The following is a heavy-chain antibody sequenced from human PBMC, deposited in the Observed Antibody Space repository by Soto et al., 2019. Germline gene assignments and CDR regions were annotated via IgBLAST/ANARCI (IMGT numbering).Heavy chain of an antibody. Sequence: QVHLVQSGAEVKKPGASMKVSCKASGYTFTNYYIHWVRQAPGQGLEWLGIIRPSGGRTEYAQRFQGRVTMTRDTSTSTVYMELTSLTSEDTAVYYCAREPNESYYFDYWGQGTLVTVSS. D-gene: IGHD5-18*01. V-gene: IGHV1-46*01. CDR1: GYTFTNYY. CDR2: IRPSGGRT. CDR3: AREPNESYYFDY. J-gene: IGHJ4*02.